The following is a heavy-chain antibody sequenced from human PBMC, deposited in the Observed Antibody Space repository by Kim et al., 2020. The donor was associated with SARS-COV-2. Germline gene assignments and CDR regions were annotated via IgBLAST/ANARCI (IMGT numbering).Heavy chain of an antibody. V-gene: IGHV4-59*08. Sequence: SETLSLTCTVSGGSVSTHYWSWIRQPPGKGLEWIGYISYSGSTNYNPSLKSRVTISVDTSKNQFSLMLSSVAAADTAVYYCARHSGSSYGYFDHWGQGTL. CDR1: GGSVSTHY. D-gene: IGHD5-18*01. J-gene: IGHJ4*02. CDR3: ARHSGSSYGYFDH. CDR2: ISYSGST.